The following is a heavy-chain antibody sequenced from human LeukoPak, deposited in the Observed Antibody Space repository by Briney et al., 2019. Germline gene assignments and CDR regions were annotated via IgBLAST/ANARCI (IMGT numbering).Heavy chain of an antibody. D-gene: IGHD1-26*01. Sequence: ASVKVSCKASGYTFTGYYMHWVRQAPGQGLEWMGWINPNSGGTNYAQKFQGRVTMTRDTSISTAYMELSRLRSDDTAVYYCARDFSVAVGATGYLGQGTLVTVSS. CDR3: ARDFSVAVGATGY. CDR1: GYTFTGYY. J-gene: IGHJ4*02. V-gene: IGHV1-2*02. CDR2: INPNSGGT.